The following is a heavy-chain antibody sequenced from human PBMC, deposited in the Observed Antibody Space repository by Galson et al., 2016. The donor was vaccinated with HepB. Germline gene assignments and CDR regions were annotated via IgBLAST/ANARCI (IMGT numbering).Heavy chain of an antibody. CDR2: ISGSSSSYI. V-gene: IGHV3-21*01. Sequence: SLRLSCAASGFTFSSYSMNWVRQAPGRGLEWVSSISGSSSSYIYYADSVKGRFTISRDNAKNSLYLQMNSLRAEDTAVYYCARGRGNYYYFDYWGQGTLVTVSS. D-gene: IGHD1-26*01. CDR1: GFTFSSYS. J-gene: IGHJ4*02. CDR3: ARGRGNYYYFDY.